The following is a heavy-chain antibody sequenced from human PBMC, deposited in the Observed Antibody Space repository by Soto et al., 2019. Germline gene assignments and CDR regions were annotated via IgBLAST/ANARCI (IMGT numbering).Heavy chain of an antibody. D-gene: IGHD5-18*01. V-gene: IGHV2-5*02. J-gene: IGHJ4*02. CDR2: IYWDDDK. CDR3: VHIYMVTTIDY. Sequence: QITLKESGPTLVKPTQTLTLICTFSGLSLRTSGVGVGWIRQPPGKALAWLALIYWDDDKRYSPSLKSRLTNTKDTSKNQVVLTMANMDPVDTGTYYCVHIYMVTTIDYWGQGTLVTVSS. CDR1: GLSLRTSGVG.